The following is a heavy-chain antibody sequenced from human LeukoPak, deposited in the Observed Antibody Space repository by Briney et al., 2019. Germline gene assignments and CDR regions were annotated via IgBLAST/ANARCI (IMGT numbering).Heavy chain of an antibody. CDR2: IGTGGDT. Sequence: GGSLRLSCAASGFIFSSYDMHWVRQATGKGLEWVSGIGTGGDTHYPDSVKGRFTISRQNAKNSLDLQMNSLRAGDTAVYYGARAARYYGSSGAHAFDIWGQGTMVTVS. V-gene: IGHV3-13*01. J-gene: IGHJ3*02. D-gene: IGHD3-22*01. CDR1: GFIFSSYD. CDR3: ARAARYYGSSGAHAFDI.